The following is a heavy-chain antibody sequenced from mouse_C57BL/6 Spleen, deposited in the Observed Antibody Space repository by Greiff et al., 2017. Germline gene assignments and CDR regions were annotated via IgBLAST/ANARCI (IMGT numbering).Heavy chain of an antibody. CDR2: IDPETGGT. CDR3: TRCYGSSDWYFDV. Sequence: PLQQSGAELVRPGASVTLSCKASGYTFTDYEMHWVKQTPVHGLEWIGAIDPETGGTAYNQKFKGKAILTADKSSSTAYMELRSLTSEDSAVYYCTRCYGSSDWYFDVWGTGTTVTVSS. J-gene: IGHJ1*03. V-gene: IGHV1-15*01. CDR1: GYTFTDYE. D-gene: IGHD1-1*01.